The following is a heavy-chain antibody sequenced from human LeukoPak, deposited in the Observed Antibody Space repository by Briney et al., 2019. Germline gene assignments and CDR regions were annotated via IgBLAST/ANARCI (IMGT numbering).Heavy chain of an antibody. V-gene: IGHV3-49*04. CDR1: GFTFGDYA. CDR3: TRERWGSSWSYYYYYYMDV. D-gene: IGHD6-13*01. J-gene: IGHJ6*03. CDR2: IRSKAYGGTT. Sequence: GGSLRLSCTASGFTFGDYAMSWVRQAPGKGLEWVGFIRSKAYGGTTEYAASVKGRFTISRDDSKSIAYLQMNSLKTEDTAVYYCTRERWGSSWSYYYYYYMDVWGKGTTVTVSS.